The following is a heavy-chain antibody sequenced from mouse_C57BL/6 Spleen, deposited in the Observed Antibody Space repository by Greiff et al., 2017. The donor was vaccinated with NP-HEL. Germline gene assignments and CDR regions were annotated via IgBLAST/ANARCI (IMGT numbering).Heavy chain of an antibody. J-gene: IGHJ4*01. D-gene: IGHD1-1*01. CDR1: GFTFSDYG. CDR3: ATNYGSSWYAMDY. V-gene: IGHV5-17*01. CDR2: ISSGSSTI. Sequence: EVKVEESGGGLVKPGGSLKLSCAASGFTFSDYGMHWVRQAPEKGLEWVAYISSGSSTIYYADTVKGRFTISRDNAKNTLFLQMTSLRSEDTAMYYCATNYGSSWYAMDYWGQGTSVTVSS.